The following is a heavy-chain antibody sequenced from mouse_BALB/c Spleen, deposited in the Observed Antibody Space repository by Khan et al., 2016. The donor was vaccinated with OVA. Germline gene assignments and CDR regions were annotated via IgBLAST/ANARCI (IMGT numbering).Heavy chain of an antibody. CDR3: AREWAAWFAY. V-gene: IGHV1-77*01. Sequence: QVQLKESGADLARPGASVTLSCKASGYTFTDYSINWMRQRTGQGLEWIGEIYPGSDNTYYNEKFKGQTTLTADKSSSTAYMQLSSLTSEDSAVYYCAREWAAWFAYWGQGTLVTVSA. J-gene: IGHJ3*01. CDR1: GYTFTDYS. CDR2: IYPGSDNT.